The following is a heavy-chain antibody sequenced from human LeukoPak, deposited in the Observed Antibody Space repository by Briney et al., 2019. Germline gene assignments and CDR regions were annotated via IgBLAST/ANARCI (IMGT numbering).Heavy chain of an antibody. D-gene: IGHD3-16*01. J-gene: IGHJ4*02. V-gene: IGHV1-3*01. CDR2: INAGNGNT. CDR3: ARMRGGRIPFDY. CDR1: GYTFTSYA. Sequence: ASVKVSCKASGYTFTSYAMHWVRQAPGQRLEWMGWINAGNGNTKYSQKFQGRVAITRDTSASTAYMELSSLRSEDTAVYYCARMRGGRIPFDYWGQGTLVTVSS.